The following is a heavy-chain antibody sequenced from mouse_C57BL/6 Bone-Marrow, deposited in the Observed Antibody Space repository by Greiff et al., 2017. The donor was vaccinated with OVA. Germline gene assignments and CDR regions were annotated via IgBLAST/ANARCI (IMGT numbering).Heavy chain of an antibody. J-gene: IGHJ1*03. V-gene: IGHV1-54*01. CDR2: INPGSGGT. Sequence: QVQLQQSGAELVRPGTSVKVSCKASGYAFTNYLIEWVKQRPGQGLEWIGVINPGSGGTNYNEKFKGKATLTADKSSSTAYMQLSSLTSEDCAVYFCARGLLWSYWYFDVWGTGTTVTVSS. D-gene: IGHD2-1*01. CDR1: GYAFTNYL. CDR3: ARGLLWSYWYFDV.